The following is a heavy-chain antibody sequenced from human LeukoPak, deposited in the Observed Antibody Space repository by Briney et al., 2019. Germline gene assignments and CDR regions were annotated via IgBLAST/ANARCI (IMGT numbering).Heavy chain of an antibody. Sequence: GGSLRLSCAGSGFTFSSYALSWVRQAPGKGLEWVSSISGSGGSTYYPDSVKGRFTISRDNSQNTLYLQMNSLRADDTAVYYCAKRRASGFKYDFDYWGQGTLVTVSS. J-gene: IGHJ4*02. V-gene: IGHV3-23*01. CDR1: GFTFSSYA. CDR3: AKRRASGFKYDFDY. D-gene: IGHD5-24*01. CDR2: ISGSGGST.